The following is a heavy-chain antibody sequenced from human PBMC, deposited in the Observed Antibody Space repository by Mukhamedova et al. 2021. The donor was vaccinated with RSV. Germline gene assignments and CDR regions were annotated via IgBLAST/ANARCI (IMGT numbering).Heavy chain of an antibody. V-gene: IGHV3-30*04. J-gene: IGHJ4*02. CDR3: AREGDCGGDCYGDY. Sequence: GLEWVAVISYDGSNKYYADSVKGRFTISRDNSKNTLYLQMNSLRAEDTAVYYCAREGDCGGDCYGDYRGQGTLVTVSS. CDR2: ISYDGSNK. D-gene: IGHD2-21*02.